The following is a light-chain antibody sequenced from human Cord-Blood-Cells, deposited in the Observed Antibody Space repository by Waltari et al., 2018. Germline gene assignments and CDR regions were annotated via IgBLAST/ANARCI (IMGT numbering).Light chain of an antibody. V-gene: IGKV3-15*01. CDR2: GAS. CDR1: QSVSIN. CDR3: QQYNNWPPYS. Sequence: EIVMTDYPDTLSVSPGERATLSCRASQSVSINLACDQQNPCQAPRLLIYGASPSATGIPARFSGSGSGTEFTLTISSLQSEDFAVYYCQQYNNWPPYSFGQGSKLEIK. J-gene: IGKJ2*01.